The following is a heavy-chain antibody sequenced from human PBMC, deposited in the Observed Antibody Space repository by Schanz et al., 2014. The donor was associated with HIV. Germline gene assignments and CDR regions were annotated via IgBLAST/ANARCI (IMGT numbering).Heavy chain of an antibody. J-gene: IGHJ6*02. CDR3: ARAAFSSEYYYGMDV. CDR1: GGIFSYHA. V-gene: IGHV1-69*01. Sequence: QVQLVQSGAEVKKPGSSVKVSCKASGGIFSYHAINWVRQAPGQGLEWMGGIIPIFATPNYAQKFQGRVTITADESTSTAYMELSSLRSADTAVYFCARAAFSSEYYYGMDVWGQGTTVTVSS. CDR2: IIPIFATP. D-gene: IGHD3-3*02.